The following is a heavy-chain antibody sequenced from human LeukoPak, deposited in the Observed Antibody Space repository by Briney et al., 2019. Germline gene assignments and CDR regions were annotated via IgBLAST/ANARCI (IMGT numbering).Heavy chain of an antibody. CDR3: ARGGYSPMDYFDY. CDR2: ISYDGSNK. V-gene: IGHV3-30*04. J-gene: IGHJ4*02. Sequence: PGGSLRLSCAASGFTFSSYAMHWVRQAPGKGLEWVAVISYDGSNKYYADSVKGRFTISRDNSKNTLYLQMNSLRAEDTAVYYGARGGYSPMDYFDYWGQGTLVTVSS. CDR1: GFTFSSYA. D-gene: IGHD5-18*01.